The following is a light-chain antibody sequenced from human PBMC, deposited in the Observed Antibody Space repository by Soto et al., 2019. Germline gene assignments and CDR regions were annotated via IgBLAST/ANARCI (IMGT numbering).Light chain of an antibody. CDR1: QSVSSY. CDR2: DAS. CDR3: QQRSNWPRRT. J-gene: IGKJ1*01. Sequence: EIVLTQSPATLSLSPGERATLSCRASQSVSSYLAWYQQKPGQAPRLLIYDASNRATGIPARFSGSGSGTDFTLTISSPEPEDLAVYYCQQRSNWPRRTFGQGTKVDIK. V-gene: IGKV3-11*01.